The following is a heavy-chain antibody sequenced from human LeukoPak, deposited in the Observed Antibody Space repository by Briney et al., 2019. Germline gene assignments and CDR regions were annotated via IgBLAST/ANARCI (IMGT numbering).Heavy chain of an antibody. Sequence: SETLSLTCTVSGGSISSSSYYWGWIRQPPGKGLEWIGSIYYSGSTYYNPSLKSRVTISVDTSKNQFSLKLSSVTAADTAVYYCAGSRGELWFGKLHYFDYWGQGTLVTVSS. D-gene: IGHD3-10*01. CDR2: IYYSGST. V-gene: IGHV4-39*07. CDR3: AGSRGELWFGKLHYFDY. J-gene: IGHJ4*02. CDR1: GGSISSSSYY.